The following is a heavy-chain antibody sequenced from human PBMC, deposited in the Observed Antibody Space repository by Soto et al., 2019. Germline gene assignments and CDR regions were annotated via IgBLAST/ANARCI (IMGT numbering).Heavy chain of an antibody. CDR1: GFTFSDYY. Sequence: PGGSLRLSCAVSGFTFSDYYMTWIRQVPGKGLEWVSYISSSGSYTNYADSVQGRFTISRDNAKNSLYLQMNSLRAEDTAVYYCAKDLRYYYDSSGYKAPDYWGQGTLVTVSS. V-gene: IGHV3-11*05. J-gene: IGHJ4*02. CDR2: ISSSGSYT. CDR3: AKDLRYYYDSSGYKAPDY. D-gene: IGHD3-22*01.